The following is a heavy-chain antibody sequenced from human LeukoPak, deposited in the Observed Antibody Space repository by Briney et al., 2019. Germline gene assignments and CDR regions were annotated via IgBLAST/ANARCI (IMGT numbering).Heavy chain of an antibody. CDR2: IGTAGDT. CDR1: GFTFSSYD. J-gene: IGHJ4*02. V-gene: IGHV3-13*01. D-gene: IGHD6-13*01. Sequence: GGSLRLSCAASGFTFSSYDMHWVRQATGKGLEWVSAIGTAGDTYYPGSVKGRFTISRENAKNSLYLQMNSLRAGDTAVYYCARGSSSWYGGHYFDYWAREPWSPSPQ. CDR3: ARGSSSWYGGHYFDY.